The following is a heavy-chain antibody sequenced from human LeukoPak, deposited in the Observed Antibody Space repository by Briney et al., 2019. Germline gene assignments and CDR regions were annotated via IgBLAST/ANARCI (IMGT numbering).Heavy chain of an antibody. CDR2: MNPNSGNT. CDR1: GYTFTNYD. CDR3: ARAAPLEWELLALFDY. D-gene: IGHD1-26*01. Sequence: GSVKVSCKASGYTFTNYDINWVRQATGQGLEWMGWMNPNSGNTGYAQKFQGRVTITRNTSISTAYMELRSLRSDDTAVYYCARAAPLEWELLALFDYWGQGTLVTVSS. V-gene: IGHV1-8*01. J-gene: IGHJ4*02.